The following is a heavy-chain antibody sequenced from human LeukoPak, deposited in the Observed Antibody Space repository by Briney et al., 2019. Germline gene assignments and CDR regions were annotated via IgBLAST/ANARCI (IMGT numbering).Heavy chain of an antibody. V-gene: IGHV1-2*02. CDR2: INPNTGGT. CDR1: GYTFTGYY. Sequence: ASVKVSCKASGYTFTGYYIHWVRQAPGQGLEWMGWINPNTGGTNYAQKFQGRVTMTRDTSISTAYMELSRLRSDDTAVYYCAKRRGDCSGGQGCGDYWGQGTLVTVSS. D-gene: IGHD2-15*01. J-gene: IGHJ4*02. CDR3: AKRRGDCSGGQGCGDY.